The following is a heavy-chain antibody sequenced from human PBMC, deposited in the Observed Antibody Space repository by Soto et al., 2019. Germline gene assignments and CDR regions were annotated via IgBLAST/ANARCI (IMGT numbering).Heavy chain of an antibody. J-gene: IGHJ6*02. D-gene: IGHD2-15*01. CDR2: IWYDGSNK. V-gene: IGHV3-33*01. Sequence: QVQLVESGGGVVQPGRSLRLSCAASGFTFSSYGMHWVRQAPGKGLEWVAVIWYDGSNKYYADSAKGRFTISRDNSKNTLYLQMNSLRAEDTAVYYCASEYCSGGRCYYYGMDVWGQGTTVTVSS. CDR1: GFTFSSYG. CDR3: ASEYCSGGRCYYYGMDV.